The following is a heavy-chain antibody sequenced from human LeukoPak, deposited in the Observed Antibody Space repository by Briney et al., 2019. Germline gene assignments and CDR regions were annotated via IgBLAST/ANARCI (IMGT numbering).Heavy chain of an antibody. CDR1: GVSISSYY. D-gene: IGHD6-13*01. V-gene: IGHV4-59*01. Sequence: KPSETLSLTCAVSGVSISSYYWTWIRQPPGKGLEWIGYIYYSGSTNYNPSLKSRVTISVDTSKNQFSLKLSSVTAADTAVYCCARVGSSSWYGYYYYYMDVWGKGTTVTVSS. CDR2: IYYSGST. J-gene: IGHJ6*03. CDR3: ARVGSSSWYGYYYYYMDV.